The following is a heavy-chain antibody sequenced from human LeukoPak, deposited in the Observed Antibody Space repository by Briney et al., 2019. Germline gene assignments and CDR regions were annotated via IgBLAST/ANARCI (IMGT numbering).Heavy chain of an antibody. CDR1: GFTFSSYS. J-gene: IGHJ4*02. Sequence: GGSLRLSCAASGFTFSSYSMNWVRQAPGKGLEWVSSISSSSSYIYYADSVKGRFTISRDNAKNSLYLQMNSLRAEDTAVYYCAKDSPLSYYYGSGSYLTEWGQGTLVTVSS. V-gene: IGHV3-21*01. CDR2: ISSSSSYI. D-gene: IGHD3-10*01. CDR3: AKDSPLSYYYGSGSYLTE.